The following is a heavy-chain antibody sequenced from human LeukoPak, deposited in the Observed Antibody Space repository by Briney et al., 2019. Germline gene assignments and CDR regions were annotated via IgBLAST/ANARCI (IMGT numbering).Heavy chain of an antibody. D-gene: IGHD5-24*01. CDR3: ARFWRREMATIT. Sequence: SETLSLTCTVSGGSISSSSYYWGWIRQPPGKGLEWIVSIYYSGSTYYNPSPKSRVTISVDTSKNQFSLKLSSVTAADTAVYYCARFWRREMATITWGQGTLVTVSS. V-gene: IGHV4-39*01. J-gene: IGHJ4*02. CDR2: IYYSGST. CDR1: GGSISSSSYY.